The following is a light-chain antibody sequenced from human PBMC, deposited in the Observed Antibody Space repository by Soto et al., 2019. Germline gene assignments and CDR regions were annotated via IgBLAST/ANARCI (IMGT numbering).Light chain of an antibody. V-gene: IGLV1-44*01. CDR2: FNN. Sequence: QSVLTQPPSASGTPGQRVTISCSGGSSNIGINTVNWYQQVPGTAPKLLIYFNNQRPSAVPDRFSGSKSGTSASLAISGLQSEDEADYYCATWDVSLSGVVFGGGTKLTVL. CDR3: ATWDVSLSGVV. J-gene: IGLJ3*02. CDR1: SSNIGINT.